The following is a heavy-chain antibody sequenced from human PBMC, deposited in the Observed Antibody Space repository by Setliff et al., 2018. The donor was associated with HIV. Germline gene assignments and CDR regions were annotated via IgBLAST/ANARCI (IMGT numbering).Heavy chain of an antibody. Sequence: PSETLSLTCTVSGGSISSYYWSWIRQPPGKGLEWIGYIYYSGSTNYNPSLKSRVTISVDTSKNQFSLKLNSVTAADTAVYYCARRGRDGVFIMFATGFGPWGQGALVTVSS. CDR2: IYYSGST. V-gene: IGHV4-59*08. J-gene: IGHJ5*02. CDR3: ARRGRDGVFIMFATGFGP. CDR1: GGSISSYY. D-gene: IGHD2-8*01.